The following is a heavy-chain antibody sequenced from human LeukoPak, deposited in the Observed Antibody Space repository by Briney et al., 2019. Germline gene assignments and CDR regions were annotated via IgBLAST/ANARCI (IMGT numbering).Heavy chain of an antibody. V-gene: IGHV4-59*01. CDR1: GGSISSYY. Sequence: SETLSLTCTVSGGSISSYYWSWIRQPPGKGLEWIGYIYYSGSTNYNPSLKSRVTISVGTSKNQFSLKLSSVTAADTAVYYCARFGRELLDYWGQGTLVTVSS. CDR3: ARFGRELLDY. J-gene: IGHJ4*02. CDR2: IYYSGST. D-gene: IGHD1-26*01.